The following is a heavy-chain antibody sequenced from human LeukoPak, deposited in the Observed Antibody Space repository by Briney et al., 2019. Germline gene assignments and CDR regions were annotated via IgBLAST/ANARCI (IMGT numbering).Heavy chain of an antibody. J-gene: IGHJ3*02. CDR1: GGSISSGSYY. V-gene: IGHV4-61*02. Sequence: PSQTLSLTCTVSGGSISSGSYYWSWIRQPAGKGLEWIGRIYTSGSTNYNPSLTSRVTMSVDTSKNQFSLKLSSVTAADTAVYYCARRLDDYSREDAFDIWGQGTMVTVSS. CDR3: ARRLDDYSREDAFDI. CDR2: IYTSGST. D-gene: IGHD4-11*01.